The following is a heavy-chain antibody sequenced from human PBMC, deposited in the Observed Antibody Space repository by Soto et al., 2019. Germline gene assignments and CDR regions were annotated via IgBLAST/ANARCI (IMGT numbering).Heavy chain of an antibody. CDR3: AKDGGVLWFGELGAFDI. CDR1: GFTFSSYA. V-gene: IGHV3-23*01. J-gene: IGHJ3*02. CDR2: ISGSGGST. D-gene: IGHD3-10*01. Sequence: GGSLRLSCAASGFTFSSYAMSWVRQAPGKGLEWVSAISGSGGSTYYADSVKGRFTISRDNSKNTLYLQMNSLRAEDTAVYYCAKDGGVLWFGELGAFDIWGQGTMVTVSS.